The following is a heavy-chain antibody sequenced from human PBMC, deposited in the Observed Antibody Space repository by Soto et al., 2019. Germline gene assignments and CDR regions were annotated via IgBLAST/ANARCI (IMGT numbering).Heavy chain of an antibody. V-gene: IGHV4-30-2*01. D-gene: IGHD6-6*01. CDR1: GGSISSGGYS. CDR3: ARGYDSSSPHFDY. CDR2: IYHSGST. J-gene: IGHJ4*02. Sequence: SETLSLTCAVSGGSISSGGYSWSWIRQPPGKGLEWIGYIYHSGSTYYNPSLKSRVTISVDRSKNQFSLKLSSVTAADTAVYYCARGYDSSSPHFDYWGQGTLVTVSS.